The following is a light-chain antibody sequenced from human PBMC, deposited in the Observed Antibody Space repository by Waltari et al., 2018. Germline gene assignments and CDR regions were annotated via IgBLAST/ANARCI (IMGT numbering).Light chain of an antibody. V-gene: IGKV3-11*01. CDR3: QQRKSWPLT. Sequence: EIVLTQSPATLSLSPGESATLSCRASQSISSYLGWYQQKPGQAPRLLIYDTSNRATDIPARFTGSGSGTDFTLTITSLEPEDFAVYYCQQRKSWPLTFGGGTRIGI. CDR1: QSISSY. CDR2: DTS. J-gene: IGKJ4*01.